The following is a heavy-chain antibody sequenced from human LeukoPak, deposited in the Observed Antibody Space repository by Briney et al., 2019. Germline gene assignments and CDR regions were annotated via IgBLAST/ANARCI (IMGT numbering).Heavy chain of an antibody. CDR2: IWNDGGKK. CDR1: GFTFSTYA. CDR3: ARGYYYGTTGHFDS. J-gene: IGHJ4*02. Sequence: GGSLRLSCAASGFTFSTYAMHWVRQAPDKGLEWVAVIWNDGGKKYYAESVKGRFTISRDNSKNTLYLQMNSLRAEDTAVFYCARGYYYGTTGHFDSWGQGTLVTVSS. V-gene: IGHV3-30*07. D-gene: IGHD3-22*01.